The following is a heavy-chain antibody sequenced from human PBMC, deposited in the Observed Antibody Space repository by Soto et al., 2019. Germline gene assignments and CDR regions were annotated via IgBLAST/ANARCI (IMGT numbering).Heavy chain of an antibody. CDR3: ARVRVIRGVIPSHFGL. Sequence: QDHLAQSGAEVKKPGSSVTVSCKASGGTFNSYGIIWLRQAPGKGFVWRGVIIPLYGTVNYAKKFQGRVSITADKSTSTAYMDLSSLRSDDTAVYYCARVRVIRGVIPSHFGLWGQGTLVTVSS. V-gene: IGHV1-69*06. J-gene: IGHJ4*02. D-gene: IGHD3-10*01. CDR1: GGTFNSYG. CDR2: IIPLYGTV.